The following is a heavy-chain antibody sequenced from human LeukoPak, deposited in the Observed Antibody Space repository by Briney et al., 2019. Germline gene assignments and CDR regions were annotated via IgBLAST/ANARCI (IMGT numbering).Heavy chain of an antibody. CDR1: GGTFSSYA. CDR3: ASDHTRLAAREF. D-gene: IGHD6-6*01. CDR2: IDPNSGDT. V-gene: IGHV1-2*02. J-gene: IGHJ4*02. Sequence: ASVKVSCKASGGTFSSYAISWVRQAPGQGLEWMGWIDPNSGDTKYAQKFQGRVTMTRDTSISTAYMELSRLRSDDTAVYYCASDHTRLAAREFWGQGTLVTVSS.